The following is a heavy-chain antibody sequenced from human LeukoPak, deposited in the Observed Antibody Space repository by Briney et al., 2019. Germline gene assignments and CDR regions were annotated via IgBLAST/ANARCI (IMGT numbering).Heavy chain of an antibody. V-gene: IGHV3-23*01. CDR3: AKGDCSGGSCYPNFDY. Sequence: GGSLRLSCAASGFTFSSYAMSWVRQAPGKGLEWVSALSGSGGSTYYADSVKGRFTISRDNSKNTLYLQMNSLRAEDTAVYYCAKGDCSGGSCYPNFDYWGQGTLVTVSS. CDR2: LSGSGGST. CDR1: GFTFSSYA. J-gene: IGHJ4*02. D-gene: IGHD2-15*01.